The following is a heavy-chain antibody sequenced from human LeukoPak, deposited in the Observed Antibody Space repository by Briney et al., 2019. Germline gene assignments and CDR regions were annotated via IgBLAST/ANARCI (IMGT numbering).Heavy chain of an antibody. Sequence: SETLSLTCTVSGGSISSYYWSWIRQPPGKGLEWIGYIYYSGSTNYNPSLKSRVTISVDTSKNQFSLKLSSVTAADTAVYYCARYIVVVIGDAFDIWGQVTMVTVSS. D-gene: IGHD3-22*01. V-gene: IGHV4-59*01. CDR2: IYYSGST. J-gene: IGHJ3*02. CDR1: GGSISSYY. CDR3: ARYIVVVIGDAFDI.